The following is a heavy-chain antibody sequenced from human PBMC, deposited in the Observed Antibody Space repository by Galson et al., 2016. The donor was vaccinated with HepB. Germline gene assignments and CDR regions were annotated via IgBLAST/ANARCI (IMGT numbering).Heavy chain of an antibody. J-gene: IGHJ6*02. CDR2: ISAGSSYT. D-gene: IGHD3-9*01. CDR3: ARGGFRPYDLLLYNYYYDLDV. CDR1: GFTFSSYC. V-gene: IGHV3-21*06. Sequence: SLRLSCAASGFTFSSYCMIWVRQAPGKGLEWIPSISAGSSYTYYADSLRGRFTISRDNAKNSMYLQMDSLRAEDTAIYYCARGGFRPYDLLLYNYYYDLDVWGRGTTVTVSS.